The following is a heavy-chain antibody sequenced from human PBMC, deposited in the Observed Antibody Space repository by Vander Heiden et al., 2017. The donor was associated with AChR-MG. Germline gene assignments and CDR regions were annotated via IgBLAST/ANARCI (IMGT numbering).Heavy chain of an antibody. J-gene: IGHJ5*02. Sequence: QVQLQESGPGLVKPSATLSLTCAVSCYSFRGGYCWGWIRQPPGKGLGWIGSIYRSGSTYYNPSLKRRVTISVDTSKNQFSLKLSSVTAADTAVYYCAREPKVYSSSHWFDPWGQGTLVTVSS. CDR3: AREPKVYSSSHWFDP. D-gene: IGHD6-6*01. V-gene: IGHV4-38-2*02. CDR1: CYSFRGGYC. CDR2: IYRSGST.